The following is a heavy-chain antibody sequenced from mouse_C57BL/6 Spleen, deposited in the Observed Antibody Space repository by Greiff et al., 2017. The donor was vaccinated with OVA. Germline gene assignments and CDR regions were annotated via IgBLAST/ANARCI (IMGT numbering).Heavy chain of an antibody. CDR3: ERPDYYGSSCGAWFAY. J-gene: IGHJ3*01. D-gene: IGHD1-1*01. V-gene: IGHV5-17*01. Sequence: EVQRVESGGGLVKPGGSLKLSCAASGFTFSDYGMHWVRQAPEKGLEWVAYISSGSSTIYYADTVKGRFTISRDNAKNTQFQQMTRLKSEDTAMYYWERPDYYGSSCGAWFAYWGQGTLVTVSA. CDR2: ISSGSSTI. CDR1: GFTFSDYG.